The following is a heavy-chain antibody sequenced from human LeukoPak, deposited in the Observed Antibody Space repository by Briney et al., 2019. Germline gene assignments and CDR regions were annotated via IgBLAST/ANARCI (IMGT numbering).Heavy chain of an antibody. V-gene: IGHV3-21*04. CDR1: GFTLSSYT. CDR3: ARDGLTGRTDGTLDH. Sequence: GGSLRLSCAASGFTLSSYTMNWVRQAPGKGLEWVSSIRSDASYTDYADLVKGRFTISRDSAKNSLYLQMNSLRPEDTAIYYCARDGLTGRTDGTLDHWGQGTLVTVSS. D-gene: IGHD1-20*01. CDR2: IRSDASYT. J-gene: IGHJ4*02.